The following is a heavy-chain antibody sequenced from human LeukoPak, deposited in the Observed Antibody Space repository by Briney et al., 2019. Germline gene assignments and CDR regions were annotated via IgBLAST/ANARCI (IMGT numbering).Heavy chain of an antibody. V-gene: IGHV3-48*03. CDR1: GFTFSSYE. CDR3: ARVRGYYYMDV. Sequence: PWGSLRLTCAGSGFTFSSYEMSWVRQAPGKGLEWVSYISTSGGTTYYADSVKGRFTISRDIAENSLYLQMNSLRGEDTAVYYCARVRGYYYMDVWGKGTRHTLSS. J-gene: IGHJ6*03. CDR2: ISTSGGTT. D-gene: IGHD3-10*01.